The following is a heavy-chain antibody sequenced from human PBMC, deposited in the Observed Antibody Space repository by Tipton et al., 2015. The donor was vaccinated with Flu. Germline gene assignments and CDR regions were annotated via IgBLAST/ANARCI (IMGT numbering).Heavy chain of an antibody. V-gene: IGHV4-39*01. CDR1: GGSISSSSYY. CDR2: IYYSGST. CDR3: AITDSSGWVDY. D-gene: IGHD3-22*01. Sequence: TLSLTCTVSGGSISSSSYYWGWIRQPPGKGLEWIGSIYYSGSTYYNPSLKSRVTISVDTSKNQFSLKLSSVTAADTAVYYCAITDSSGWVDYWGQGTLVTVSS. J-gene: IGHJ4*02.